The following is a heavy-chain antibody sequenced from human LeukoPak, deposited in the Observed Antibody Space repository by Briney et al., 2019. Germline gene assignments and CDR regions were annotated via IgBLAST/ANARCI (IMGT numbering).Heavy chain of an antibody. J-gene: IGHJ4*02. D-gene: IGHD6-19*01. CDR3: ARGPYSSVSFDY. CDR1: GYTFTSYD. CDR2: MNPNSGNT. V-gene: IGHV1-8*01. Sequence: VASVKVSCKASGYTFTSYDINWVRQATGQGLEWMGWMNPNSGNTGYARKFQGRVTMTRNTSISTAYMELSSLRSEDTAVYYCARGPYSSVSFDYWGQGTLVTVSS.